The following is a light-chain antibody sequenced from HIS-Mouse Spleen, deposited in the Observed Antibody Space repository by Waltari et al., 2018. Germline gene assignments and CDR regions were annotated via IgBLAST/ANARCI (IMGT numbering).Light chain of an antibody. Sequence: SYELTQPPSVSVSPGQTARITCSGDALPKKYAYWYQQKSGQAPVLVIYGDSKRTSGIPERFSGSSSGTMATLSISGAQVEDEADYYCYSTDSSGNHRVFGGGTKLTV. CDR3: YSTDSSGNHRV. CDR1: ALPKKY. J-gene: IGLJ2*01. V-gene: IGLV3-10*01. CDR2: GDS.